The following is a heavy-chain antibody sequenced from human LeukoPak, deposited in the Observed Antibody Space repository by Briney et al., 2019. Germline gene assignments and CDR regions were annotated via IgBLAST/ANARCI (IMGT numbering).Heavy chain of an antibody. CDR2: INPSGGTT. Sequence: ASVKVSCKASGYIFTSYYIHWMRQAPGQGLEWMGIINPSGGTTRYAQKFQGRVSMTRDMSTSTDCMELSSLRSEDTAIYYCARDNSVGDNAWWFDPWGQGALVTVSS. D-gene: IGHD1-26*01. CDR1: GYIFTSYY. J-gene: IGHJ5*02. CDR3: ARDNSVGDNAWWFDP. V-gene: IGHV1-46*01.